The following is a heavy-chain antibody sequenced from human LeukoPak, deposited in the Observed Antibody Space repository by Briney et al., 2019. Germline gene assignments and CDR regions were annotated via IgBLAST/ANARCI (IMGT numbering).Heavy chain of an antibody. V-gene: IGHV4-61*09. CDR3: ASTLRSVLRYFDWFDAFDI. Sequence: PSETLSLTCTVSGGSISSGSYYWSWIRQPAGKGLEWIGEINHSGSTNYNPSLKSRVTISVDTSKNQFSLKLSSVTAADTAVYYCASTLRSVLRYFDWFDAFDIWGQGTMVTVSS. CDR2: INHSGST. J-gene: IGHJ3*02. D-gene: IGHD3-9*01. CDR1: GGSISSGSYY.